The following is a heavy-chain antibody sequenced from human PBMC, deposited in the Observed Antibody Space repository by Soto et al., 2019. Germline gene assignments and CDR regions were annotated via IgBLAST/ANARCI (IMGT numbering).Heavy chain of an antibody. D-gene: IGHD2-15*01. CDR2: IDWDDDK. J-gene: IGHJ6*02. Sequence: PTLVNPTQTLTLTCTFSGFSLSTRGMRVSWIRQPPGKALEWLARIDWDDDKFYSTSLKTRLTISKDTSKNQVVLTMTNMDPVDTATYYCARDPAEGYCSGGSCYPYYYYGMDVWGQGTTVTVSS. CDR1: GFSLSTRGMR. V-gene: IGHV2-70*04. CDR3: ARDPAEGYCSGGSCYPYYYYGMDV.